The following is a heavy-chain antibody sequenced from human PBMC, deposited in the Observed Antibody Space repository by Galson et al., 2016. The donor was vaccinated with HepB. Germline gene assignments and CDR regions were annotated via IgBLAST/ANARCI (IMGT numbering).Heavy chain of an antibody. CDR1: GFDFGTYG. CDR3: ARGYVATLGDY. D-gene: IGHD5-12*01. V-gene: IGHV3-33*01. Sequence: SLRLSCAASGFDFGTYGIHWVRQAPGKGLEWLSVIWFDGSNKFYADSVQGRFTISGDNSENTAYLHMNGLRVEDTAVYYCARGYVATLGDYWGQGTLVTVSS. J-gene: IGHJ4*02. CDR2: IWFDGSNK.